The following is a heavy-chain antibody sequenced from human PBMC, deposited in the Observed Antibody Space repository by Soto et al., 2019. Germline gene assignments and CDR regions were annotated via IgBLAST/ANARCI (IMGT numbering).Heavy chain of an antibody. J-gene: IGHJ6*02. Sequence: PVGSLRLSCAASGFTFGSYGMHWVRQAPGKGLEWVAGISYDGSKKYYGESVKGRFTISSDNSKNTLYLQMNSLRVEDTAVYYCAKAIENYSTGYYKPFYYFGVDVWGQGTTVTVSS. D-gene: IGHD3-22*01. CDR2: ISYDGSKK. V-gene: IGHV3-30*18. CDR3: AKAIENYSTGYYKPFYYFGVDV. CDR1: GFTFGSYG.